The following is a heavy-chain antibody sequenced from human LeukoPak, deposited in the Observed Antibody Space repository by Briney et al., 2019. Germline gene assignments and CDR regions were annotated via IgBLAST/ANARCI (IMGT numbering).Heavy chain of an antibody. D-gene: IGHD2-21*01. CDR2: ISYDGSNK. V-gene: IGHV3-30*03. CDR3: ARAPLPFGTFAIYYYYMDV. Sequence: GGSVRLSCAASGFTFSSYGMHWVRQAPGKGLEWVAVISYDGSNKYYADSVKGRFTISRDNSKNTLYLQMNSLRAEDTAVYYCARAPLPFGTFAIYYYYMDVWGKGTTVTVSS. J-gene: IGHJ6*03. CDR1: GFTFSSYG.